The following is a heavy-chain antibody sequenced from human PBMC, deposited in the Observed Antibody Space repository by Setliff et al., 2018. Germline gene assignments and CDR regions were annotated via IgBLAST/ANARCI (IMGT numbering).Heavy chain of an antibody. D-gene: IGHD2-2*01. CDR1: GFTFTNYW. V-gene: IGHV3-7*01. J-gene: IGHJ4*02. CDR2: IKQDESEK. Sequence: GGSLRLSCAASGFTFTNYWINWVRQAPGKGLEWVANIKQDESEKHYVGSVKGRLTISRDNAWDSLYLQMNSLRAEDTAVYYCARSETCHSTHCSPYDYWGQGTPVTVSS. CDR3: ARSETCHSTHCSPYDY.